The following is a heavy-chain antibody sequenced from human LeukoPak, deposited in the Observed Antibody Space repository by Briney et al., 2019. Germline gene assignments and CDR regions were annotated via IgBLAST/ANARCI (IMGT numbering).Heavy chain of an antibody. CDR1: GGTFSSYA. CDR3: DLLPLKGSGWTFDY. Sequence: ASVKVSCKASGGTFSSYAISWVRQAPGQGLEWMGRIIPILGIANYAQKFQGRVTITADKSTSTAYMELSSLRSEDTAVYYCDLLPLKGSGWTFDYWGQGTLVTVSS. J-gene: IGHJ4*02. D-gene: IGHD6-19*01. V-gene: IGHV1-69*04. CDR2: IIPILGIA.